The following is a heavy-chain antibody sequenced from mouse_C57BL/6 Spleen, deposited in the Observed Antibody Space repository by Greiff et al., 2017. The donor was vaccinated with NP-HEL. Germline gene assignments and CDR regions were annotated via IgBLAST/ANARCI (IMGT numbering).Heavy chain of an antibody. Sequence: EVQLVESGGGLVQPGGSLKLSCAASGFTFSDYYMYWVRQTPEKRLEWVAYISNGGGSTYSPDTVKGRFTISRDNAKNTLYLQMSRLKSEDTAMYYCARQREYYGSSYVRYFDYWGQGTTLTVSS. J-gene: IGHJ2*01. CDR1: GFTFSDYY. CDR2: ISNGGGST. D-gene: IGHD1-1*01. V-gene: IGHV5-12*01. CDR3: ARQREYYGSSYVRYFDY.